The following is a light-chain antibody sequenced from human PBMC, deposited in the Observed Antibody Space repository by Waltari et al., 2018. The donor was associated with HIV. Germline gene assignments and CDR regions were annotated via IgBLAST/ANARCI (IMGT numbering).Light chain of an antibody. CDR1: TSIIRSNA. Sequence: QSVLTQPPSMSGTPGQRVTISCSGSTSIIRSNAVIWYHKLPEKAPNLHIYSDNPRPSGGPDRFSGSKSGTSASLAISGLQSDDEADYYCAAWDDSLIAQVFGAGTKVTVL. J-gene: IGLJ1*01. CDR3: AAWDDSLIAQV. CDR2: SDN. V-gene: IGLV1-44*01.